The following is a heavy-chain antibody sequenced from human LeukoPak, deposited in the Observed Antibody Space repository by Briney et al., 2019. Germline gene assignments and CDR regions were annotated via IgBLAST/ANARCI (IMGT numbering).Heavy chain of an antibody. D-gene: IGHD6-13*01. V-gene: IGHV3-30*02. J-gene: IGHJ4*02. CDR1: GFTFSSYG. CDR2: IRYDGSNK. CDR3: AKDSRSGYSSSWSDY. Sequence: PGGSLRLSCAASGFTFSSYGMHWVRQAPGKGLEWVAFIRYDGSNKYYADSVKGRFTISRDNSKNTLYLQMNSLRAEDTAVYYCAKDSRSGYSSSWSDYWGQGTLVTVSS.